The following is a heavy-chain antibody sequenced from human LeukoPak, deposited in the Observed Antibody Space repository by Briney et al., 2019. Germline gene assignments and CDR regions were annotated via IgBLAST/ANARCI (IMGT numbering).Heavy chain of an antibody. CDR2: INHSGST. Sequence: SETLSLTCAVYGGSFSGYYWSWIRQPPGKGLEWIGEINHSGSTNYNPSLKSRVTISVDTSKNQFSLKPSSVTAADTAVYYCARARQNYFDYWGQGTLVTVSS. V-gene: IGHV4-34*01. CDR1: GGSFSGYY. CDR3: ARARQNYFDY. J-gene: IGHJ4*02.